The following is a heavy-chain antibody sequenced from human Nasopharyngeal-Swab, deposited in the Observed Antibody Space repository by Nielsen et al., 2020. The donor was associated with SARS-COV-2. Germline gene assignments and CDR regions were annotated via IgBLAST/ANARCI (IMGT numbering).Heavy chain of an antibody. CDR3: ASQLGHPDS. CDR2: ISEDGSIT. CDR1: GFTFSSHW. Sequence: GESLKISCAASGFTFSSHWMHWVRQAPGKGLVWASRISEDGSITTYADSVKGRFTISRDNAKNTLFLQMHSLRADDTAIYYCASQLGHPDSWGQGTLVTVSS. V-gene: IGHV3-74*01. J-gene: IGHJ4*02. D-gene: IGHD2-2*01.